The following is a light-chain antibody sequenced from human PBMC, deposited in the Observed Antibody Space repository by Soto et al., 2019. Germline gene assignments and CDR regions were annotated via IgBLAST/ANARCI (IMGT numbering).Light chain of an antibody. CDR1: TSDVGGYNY. CDR2: EVN. V-gene: IGLV2-14*01. J-gene: IGLJ2*01. Sequence: ALTQPASVSGSPGQSITISCTGTTSDVGGYNYVSWYQQLPGNAPKLIIYEVNHRPSGVSNRFSGSKSGSTASLTISRLQGEDEAHYYCSSYTAISSLDIVFGGGTKLTVL. CDR3: SSYTAISSLDIV.